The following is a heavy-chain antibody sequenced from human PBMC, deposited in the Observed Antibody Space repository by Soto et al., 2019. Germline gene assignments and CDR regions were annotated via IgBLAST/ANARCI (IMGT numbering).Heavy chain of an antibody. J-gene: IGHJ3*02. CDR2: ISSSSSYT. D-gene: IGHD3-10*01. V-gene: IGHV3-11*05. Sequence: RGTLRLSCVASGFTFNGAWMNWVRQAPGKGLEWVSYISSSSSYTNYADSVKGRFTISRDNAKNSLYLQMNSLRAEDTAVYYCARELLLWFGELSDAFDIWGQGTMVTVSS. CDR1: GFTFNGAW. CDR3: ARELLLWFGELSDAFDI.